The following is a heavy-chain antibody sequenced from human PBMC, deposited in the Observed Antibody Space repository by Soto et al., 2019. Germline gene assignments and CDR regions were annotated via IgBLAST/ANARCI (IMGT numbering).Heavy chain of an antibody. Sequence: SETLSLTCAVYGGSFSGYYWTWIRQPPGTGLEWIGEINHSGSTNYNPSLKSRVTISVDTSKNQFSLKLTSVTAADTAVYYCARDKITGRFDYWRQGTLVTVS. CDR1: GGSFSGYY. CDR3: ARDKITGRFDY. CDR2: INHSGST. V-gene: IGHV4-34*01. J-gene: IGHJ4*02. D-gene: IGHD3-16*01.